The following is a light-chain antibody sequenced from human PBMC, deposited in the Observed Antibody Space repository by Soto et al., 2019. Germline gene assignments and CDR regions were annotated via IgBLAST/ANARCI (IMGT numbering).Light chain of an antibody. J-gene: IGLJ3*02. V-gene: IGLV2-14*01. Sequence: QSALTQPASVSGSPGQSITISCSGSSGNVGHYNYVSWYQQDPGKAPKLIIYEVTNRPSGVSDRFSGSKSGNTASLIISGLQAEDEADYYCTSYTTSRIWVFGGGTKLTVL. CDR1: SGNVGHYNY. CDR3: TSYTTSRIWV. CDR2: EVT.